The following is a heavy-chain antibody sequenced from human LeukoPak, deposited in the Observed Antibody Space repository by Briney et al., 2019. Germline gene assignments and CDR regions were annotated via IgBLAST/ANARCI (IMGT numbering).Heavy chain of an antibody. CDR3: ARESRSDTPTVVTVGYFDL. V-gene: IGHV4-31*03. Sequence: PSETLSLTCTVSGGSISSGGYYWSWICQHPGKGLEWIGYIYYSGSTYYNPSLKSRVTISVDTSKNQFSLKLSSVTAADTAVYYCARESRSDTPTVVTVGYFDLWGRGTLVTVSS. CDR1: GGSISSGGYY. D-gene: IGHD4-23*01. CDR2: IYYSGST. J-gene: IGHJ2*01.